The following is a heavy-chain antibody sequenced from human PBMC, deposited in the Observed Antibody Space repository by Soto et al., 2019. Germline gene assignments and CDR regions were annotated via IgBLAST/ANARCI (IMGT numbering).Heavy chain of an antibody. CDR3: AKVHGSGTYYNFPDY. J-gene: IGHJ4*02. V-gene: IGHV3-23*01. CDR1: GFPFSSYA. Sequence: PGGSLRLSCAASGFPFSSYAMSWVRQAPGKGLEWVSTISDNGDRTYYAASVKGRFTISRDNSKNTLYLLMNSLSAEDTALYYCAKVHGSGTYYNFPDYWGQGTLVTVSS. CDR2: ISDNGDRT. D-gene: IGHD3-10*01.